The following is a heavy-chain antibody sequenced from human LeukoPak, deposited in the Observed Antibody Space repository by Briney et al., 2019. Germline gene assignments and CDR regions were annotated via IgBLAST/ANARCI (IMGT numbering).Heavy chain of an antibody. D-gene: IGHD4-17*01. CDR2: ISYDGSNK. Sequence: GRSLRLSCPASGFTFSSYGMHWVRQAPGKGLEWVAVISYDGSNKYYADSVKGRFTISRDNSKNTLYLQMNSLRAEDTAVYYCAKDRSDGDYVGYYFDYWGQGTLVTVSS. CDR1: GFTFSSYG. V-gene: IGHV3-30*18. CDR3: AKDRSDGDYVGYYFDY. J-gene: IGHJ4*02.